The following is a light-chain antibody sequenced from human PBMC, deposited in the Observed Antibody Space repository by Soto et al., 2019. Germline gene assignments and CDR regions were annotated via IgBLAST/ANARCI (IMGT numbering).Light chain of an antibody. CDR2: KAS. V-gene: IGKV1-5*03. Sequence: DIQMTQSPSTLSASVGDRVTITCRASQSISSWLAWYQQKPGKAPKLLIYKASSLESGVPSRFSGSGSGTEFTLTISCLQPDDFATYYCQQWPSFSPTFGQGTKVEIK. CDR1: QSISSW. J-gene: IGKJ1*01. CDR3: QQWPSFSPT.